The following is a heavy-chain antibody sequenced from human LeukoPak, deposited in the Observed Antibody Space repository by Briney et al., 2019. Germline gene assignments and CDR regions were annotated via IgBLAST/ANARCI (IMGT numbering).Heavy chain of an antibody. Sequence: PGGSLRLSCVASGFTFSSYSMTWVRQAPGKGLEWLSSFTSRSRSIYYADSVKGRFTISRDISKNTLYLEMDSLRREDTAVYYCARAYDSSWHNFDYWGQGSLVTVSS. J-gene: IGHJ4*02. D-gene: IGHD6-13*01. CDR1: GFTFSSYS. V-gene: IGHV3-21*01. CDR3: ARAYDSSWHNFDY. CDR2: FTSRSRSI.